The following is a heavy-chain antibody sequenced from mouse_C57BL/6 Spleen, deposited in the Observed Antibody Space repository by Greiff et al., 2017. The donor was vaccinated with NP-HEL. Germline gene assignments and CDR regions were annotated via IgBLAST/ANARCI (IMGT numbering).Heavy chain of an antibody. V-gene: IGHV1-55*01. J-gene: IGHJ2*01. CDR3: AIYYGSQYYFDY. Sequence: VQLKQPGAELVKPGASVKMSCKASGYTFTSYWITWVKQRPGQGLEWIGDIYPGSGSTNYNEKFKSKATLTVDTSSSTAYMQLSSLTSEDSAVYYCAIYYGSQYYFDYWGQGTTLTVSS. CDR1: GYTFTSYW. CDR2: IYPGSGST. D-gene: IGHD1-1*01.